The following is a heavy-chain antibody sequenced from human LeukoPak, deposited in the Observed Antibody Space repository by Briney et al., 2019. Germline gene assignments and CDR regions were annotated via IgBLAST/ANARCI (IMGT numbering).Heavy chain of an antibody. CDR2: INPNSGGT. Sequence: ASVKVSCKASGYTFTSYGISWVRQAPGQGLEWMGWINPNSGGTNYAQKFQGRVTMTRDTSISTAYMELSRLRSDDTAVYYCARGVTIFGVVIIPFDYWGQGTLVTVSS. J-gene: IGHJ4*02. V-gene: IGHV1-2*02. D-gene: IGHD3-3*01. CDR1: GYTFTSYG. CDR3: ARGVTIFGVVIIPFDY.